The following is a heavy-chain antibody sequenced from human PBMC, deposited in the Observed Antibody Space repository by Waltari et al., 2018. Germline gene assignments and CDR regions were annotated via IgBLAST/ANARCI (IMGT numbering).Heavy chain of an antibody. V-gene: IGHV4-59*01. CDR3: ARGTSSAKESALRF. D-gene: IGHD2-2*01. CDR2: ILYSGTP. Sequence: QLQLQESGPGLVKPSETLSLTCNVSGGSMNPYYWTWMRQTPGKGLEWIGCILYSGTPNYNPSLKSRGTISVDTSKNQFSLQVTSVTAADTAVYYCARGTSSAKESALRFWGQGTLVTVSS. CDR1: GGSMNPYY. J-gene: IGHJ3*01.